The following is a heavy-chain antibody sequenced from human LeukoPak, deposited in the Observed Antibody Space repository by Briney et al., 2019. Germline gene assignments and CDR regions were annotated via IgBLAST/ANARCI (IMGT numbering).Heavy chain of an antibody. V-gene: IGHV3-7*02. CDR1: GFTFSTYW. CDR2: IKQDGSEK. Sequence: PGGSLRLSCTASGFTFSTYWMSWVRQAPGKGLEWVANIKQDGSEKYYVDSVKGRFTISRDNAKNSLYLQMNSLRAEDTAVYCCACLKGSDYWGQGTLVTVSS. J-gene: IGHJ4*02. D-gene: IGHD5/OR15-5a*01. CDR3: ACLKGSDY.